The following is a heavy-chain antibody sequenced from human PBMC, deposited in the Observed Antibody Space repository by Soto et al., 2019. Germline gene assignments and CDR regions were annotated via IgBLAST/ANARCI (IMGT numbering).Heavy chain of an antibody. Sequence: GGSLRLSCAASGFTFSSYGMHWVRQAPGKGLEWVAVIWYDGSNKYYADSVKGRFTISRDNSKNTLYLQMNSLRAEDTAVYYCARGPSVVVPAAMLGYWGQGTLVTVSS. D-gene: IGHD2-2*01. CDR2: IWYDGSNK. CDR1: GFTFSSYG. J-gene: IGHJ4*02. V-gene: IGHV3-33*01. CDR3: ARGPSVVVPAAMLGY.